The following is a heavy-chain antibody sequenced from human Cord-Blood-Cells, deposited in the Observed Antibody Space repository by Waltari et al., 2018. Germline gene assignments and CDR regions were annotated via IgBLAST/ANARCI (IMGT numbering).Heavy chain of an antibody. D-gene: IGHD6-13*01. CDR1: GGTFSSYA. Sequence: QVQLVQSGAEVKKPGSSVKVSCKASGGTFSSYAIIWVRQAPGQGREWMGGIIPIFGTASYAQKFQGRVTITADESTSTGYMELSSLGSEDTAVYYCALSQQLVLHFDYWGQGTLVTVSS. CDR2: IIPIFGTA. J-gene: IGHJ4*02. CDR3: ALSQQLVLHFDY. V-gene: IGHV1-69*19.